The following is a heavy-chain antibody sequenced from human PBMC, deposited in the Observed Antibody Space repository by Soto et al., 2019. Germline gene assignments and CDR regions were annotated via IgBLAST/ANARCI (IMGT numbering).Heavy chain of an antibody. J-gene: IGHJ4*02. CDR1: GFTFSSYG. D-gene: IGHD3-16*02. CDR3: AKDFEVTVTPGY. V-gene: IGHV3-30*18. Sequence: PGGSLRLSCAASGFTFSSYGMHWVRQAPGKGLEWVAVISYDGSNKYYADSVKGRFTISGDNSKNTLYLQMNSLRAEDTAVYYCAKDFEVTVTPGYGGQGTLVTVSS. CDR2: ISYDGSNK.